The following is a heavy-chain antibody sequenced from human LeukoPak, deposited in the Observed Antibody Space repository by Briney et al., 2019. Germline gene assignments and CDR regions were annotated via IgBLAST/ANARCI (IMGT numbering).Heavy chain of an antibody. J-gene: IGHJ4*02. CDR1: GFPFSSYA. V-gene: IGHV3-64*01. Sequence: PGGSLRLSCAASGFPFSSYAVHWVRQAPGKGLEYVSAISSNGGSTYYANSVKGRFTISRDNSKNTLYLQMGSLRAEDMAVYYCARDDSSGYQADYWGQGTLVTVSS. D-gene: IGHD3-22*01. CDR3: ARDDSSGYQADY. CDR2: ISSNGGST.